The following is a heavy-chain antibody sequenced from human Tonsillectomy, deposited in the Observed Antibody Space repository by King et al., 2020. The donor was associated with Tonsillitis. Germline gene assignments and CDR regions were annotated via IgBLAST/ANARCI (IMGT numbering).Heavy chain of an antibody. J-gene: IGHJ6*02. CDR1: GFTFSDYY. D-gene: IGHD3-22*01. V-gene: IGHV3-11*01. Sequence: VQLVESGGGLVKPGGSLRLSCAASGFTFSDYYMSWIRHAPGKGLEWVSYISSSGDTIYYADSVKGRFTISRDNAKNSLYLQMNSLRAEDTAVYYCARPNRITMIDYAMDVWGQGTTVTVSS. CDR2: ISSSGDTI. CDR3: ARPNRITMIDYAMDV.